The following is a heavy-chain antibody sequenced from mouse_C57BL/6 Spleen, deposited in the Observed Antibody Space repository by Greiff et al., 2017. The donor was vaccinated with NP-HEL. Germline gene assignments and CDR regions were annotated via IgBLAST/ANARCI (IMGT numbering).Heavy chain of an antibody. Sequence: QVQLQQPGAELVKPGASVTLSCKASGYTFTGYWMHWVKQRPGQGLEWIGMIHPDSGSTNYNEKFKSKATLTVDKSSSTAYMQLSSLTSEDSAVYYCARGFITGFDYWGKGTTLTVSS. V-gene: IGHV1-64*01. CDR1: GYTFTGYW. CDR3: ARGFITGFDY. J-gene: IGHJ2*01. D-gene: IGHD4-1*01. CDR2: IHPDSGST.